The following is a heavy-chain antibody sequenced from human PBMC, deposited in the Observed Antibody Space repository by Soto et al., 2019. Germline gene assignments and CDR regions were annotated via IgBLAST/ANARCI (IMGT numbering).Heavy chain of an antibody. CDR3: AHIWFGEFSSWFDP. Sequence: QITLKESGPTLVKPTQTLTLTCTFSGFSLSTSGVGVGWIRQPPGKALEWLALIYWDDDKRYSPSLKSRLTIPKDTSKNQVVLTMTNMDPVDTATYYCAHIWFGEFSSWFDPWGQGTLVTVSS. CDR1: GFSLSTSGVG. D-gene: IGHD3-10*01. V-gene: IGHV2-5*02. J-gene: IGHJ5*02. CDR2: IYWDDDK.